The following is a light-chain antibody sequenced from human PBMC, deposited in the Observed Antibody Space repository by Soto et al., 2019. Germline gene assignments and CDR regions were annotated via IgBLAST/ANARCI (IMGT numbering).Light chain of an antibody. V-gene: IGKV1-27*01. CDR3: QKYSSVPV. Sequence: DIQMTQSPTSLSASVGDRVTITCRASQDIRNFVAWYQQKPGKAPKRLIYAASTLQSGVPSRSSGSGSGTDFTLTINSLQPEEVATYSCQKYSSVPVFGPGTKVEIK. CDR1: QDIRNF. CDR2: AAS. J-gene: IGKJ3*01.